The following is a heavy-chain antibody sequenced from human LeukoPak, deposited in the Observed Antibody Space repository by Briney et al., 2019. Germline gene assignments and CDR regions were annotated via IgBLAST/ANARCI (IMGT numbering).Heavy chain of an antibody. V-gene: IGHV4-39*01. J-gene: IGHJ3*02. CDR1: GVSLISTSYY. D-gene: IGHD2-8*01. CDR2: IYYSGST. Sequence: SETLSLTCSVSGVSLISTSYYWGWVRQPPGKGLEWIGSIYYSGSTYYNPSLKSRVTISVDTSKNQFSLKLSSVTAADTAVYYCAGYCTNGVCYKDAFDIWGQGTMVTVSS. CDR3: AGYCTNGVCYKDAFDI.